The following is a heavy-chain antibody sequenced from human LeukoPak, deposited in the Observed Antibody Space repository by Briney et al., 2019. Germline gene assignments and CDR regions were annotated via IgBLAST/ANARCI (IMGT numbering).Heavy chain of an antibody. CDR3: ATLRYFDWFRFDY. J-gene: IGHJ4*02. CDR2: FDPEDGET. D-gene: IGHD3-9*01. Sequence: GTSVKVSFKVSGYTLTELSMHWVGQAPGKGREGMGGFDPEDGETIYAQKFQGRVTMTEDRATDKAYMELRRVRYEDTAVYYCATLRYFDWFRFDYWGQGTLVTVSS. CDR1: GYTLTELS. V-gene: IGHV1-24*01.